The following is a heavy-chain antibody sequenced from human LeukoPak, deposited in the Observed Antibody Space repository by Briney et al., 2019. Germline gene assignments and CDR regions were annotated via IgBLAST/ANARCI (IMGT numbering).Heavy chain of an antibody. CDR1: GGSISSYY. Sequence: KTSETLSLTCTVSGGSISSYYWSWIRQPPGKGLEWIGYIYYSGIPNYIPSLKSRVTISLDTSKNQFSLKLSSVTAAETAVYYCARGTPPHGSGSYFIDYWGQGTLVTVSS. J-gene: IGHJ4*02. CDR3: ARGTPPHGSGSYFIDY. V-gene: IGHV4-59*01. CDR2: IYYSGIP. D-gene: IGHD3-10*01.